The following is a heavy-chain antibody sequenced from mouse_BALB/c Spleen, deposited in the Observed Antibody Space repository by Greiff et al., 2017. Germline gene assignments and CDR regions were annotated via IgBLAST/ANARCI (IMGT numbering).Heavy chain of an antibody. V-gene: IGHV5-6-3*01. CDR3: AREGPRAMDY. CDR2: INSNGGST. Sequence: DVMLVESGGGLVQPGGSLKLSCAASGFTFSSYGMSWVRQTPDKRLELVATINSNGGSTYYPDSVKGRFTISRDNAKNTLYLQMSSLKSEDTAMYYCAREGPRAMDYWGQGTSVTVSS. J-gene: IGHJ4*01. CDR1: GFTFSSYG.